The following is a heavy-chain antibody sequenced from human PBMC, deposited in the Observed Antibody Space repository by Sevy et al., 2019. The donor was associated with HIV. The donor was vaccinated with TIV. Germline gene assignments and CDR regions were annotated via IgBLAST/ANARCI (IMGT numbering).Heavy chain of an antibody. CDR1: GDSASSNSAA. CDR2: TYYRSKWYN. V-gene: IGHV6-1*01. CDR3: ARDMGGDGYNSPVYYYYYYGMDV. Sequence: QSQTLSLTCAISGDSASSNSAAWNWFRQSPSRGLVWLGRTYYRSKWYNDNAVSVKSRITINPDTSKNQFSLQLNSVTPEDTAMYYCARDMGGDGYNSPVYYYYYYGMDVWGQGSTVTVSS. D-gene: IGHD2-21*01. J-gene: IGHJ6*02.